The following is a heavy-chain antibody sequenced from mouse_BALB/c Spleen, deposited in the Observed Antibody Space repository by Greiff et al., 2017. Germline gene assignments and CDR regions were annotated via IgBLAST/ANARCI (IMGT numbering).Heavy chain of an antibody. CDR1: GYTFTSYW. V-gene: IGHV1-69*02. CDR3: ARYDYDGLDY. D-gene: IGHD2-4*01. Sequence: QVQLQQPGAELVKPGASVKLSCKASGYTFTSYWMHWVKQRPGQGLEWIGEIDPSDSYTNYNQKFKGKATLTVDKSSSTAYMQLSSLTSEDSAVYYCARYDYDGLDYWGQGTTLTVSS. J-gene: IGHJ2*01. CDR2: IDPSDSYT.